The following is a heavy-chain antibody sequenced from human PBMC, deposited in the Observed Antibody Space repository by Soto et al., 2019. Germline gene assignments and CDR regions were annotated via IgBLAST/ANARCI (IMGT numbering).Heavy chain of an antibody. CDR2: IFSNDEK. D-gene: IGHD5-12*01. Sequence: QVTLKXSXPXXVKPTETLTLTCTVSGFSLSNAKMGVTWIRQPPGKALEWLAHIFSNDEKSYSTSLKSRLTISKDTSKSQVVLTMTNMDPVDTATYYCARISRDGYNYLDYWGQGTLVTVSS. J-gene: IGHJ4*02. CDR3: ARISRDGYNYLDY. V-gene: IGHV2-26*01. CDR1: GFSLSNAKMG.